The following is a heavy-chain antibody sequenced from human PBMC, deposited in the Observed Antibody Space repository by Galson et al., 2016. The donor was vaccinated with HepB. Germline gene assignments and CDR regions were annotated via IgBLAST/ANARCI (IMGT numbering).Heavy chain of an antibody. CDR1: GYTFTGYT. J-gene: IGHJ4*02. V-gene: IGHV1-2*02. D-gene: IGHD6-19*01. Sequence: KVSCKASGYTFTGYTIHWVRQAPGHGLEWVGWINPNSGNTEYAQKIQGRVTMTRDTSISTVYMDLTSLKSHDTAVYYCARDGGSGSIMFWGQGTLVTVSS. CDR2: INPNSGNT. CDR3: ARDGGSGSIMF.